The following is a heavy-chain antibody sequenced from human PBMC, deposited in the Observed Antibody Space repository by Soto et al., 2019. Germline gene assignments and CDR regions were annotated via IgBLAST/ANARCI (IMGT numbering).Heavy chain of an antibody. Sequence: GGSLRLSCAASGFTFSSYSMNWVRQAPGKGLEWVSSISSSSSYIYYADSVKGRLTISRDNAKNSLYLQRNSLRAEDTAVYYCARDLIFTTSKVRAYCSSTSCYRGGMDVWGQGTRSPSP. CDR3: ARDLIFTTSKVRAYCSSTSCYRGGMDV. CDR2: ISSSSSYI. V-gene: IGHV3-21*01. J-gene: IGHJ6*02. CDR1: GFTFSSYS. D-gene: IGHD2-2*02.